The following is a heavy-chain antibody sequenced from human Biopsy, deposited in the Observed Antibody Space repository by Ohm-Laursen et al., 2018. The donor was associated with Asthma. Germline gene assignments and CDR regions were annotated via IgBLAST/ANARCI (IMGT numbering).Heavy chain of an antibody. Sequence: GSSVKVSCKASGGTFSSYAISWVRQAPGQGLEWMGGIIPIFGTANYAQKFQGRVTITADESTSTAYMELSSLRSEDTAVYYCAIDPHNSYLASLRTKFNYYYYGMDVWGQGTTVTVSS. D-gene: IGHD1-7*01. V-gene: IGHV1-69*01. CDR1: GGTFSSYA. J-gene: IGHJ6*02. CDR2: IIPIFGTA. CDR3: AIDPHNSYLASLRTKFNYYYYGMDV.